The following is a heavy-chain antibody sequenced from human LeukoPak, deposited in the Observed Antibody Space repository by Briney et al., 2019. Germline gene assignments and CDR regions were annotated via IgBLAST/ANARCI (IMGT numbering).Heavy chain of an antibody. D-gene: IGHD3-10*01. CDR1: GGSISSGGYS. J-gene: IGHJ5*02. Sequence: SQTLSLTCAVSGGSISSGGYSWSWIRQPPGKGLEWIGYIYHSGSTYYNPSLKSRVIISVDRSKNQFSLKLSSVTAADTAVYYCAGSLLWFGEGSWFDPWGQGTLVTVSS. V-gene: IGHV4-30-2*01. CDR2: IYHSGST. CDR3: AGSLLWFGEGSWFDP.